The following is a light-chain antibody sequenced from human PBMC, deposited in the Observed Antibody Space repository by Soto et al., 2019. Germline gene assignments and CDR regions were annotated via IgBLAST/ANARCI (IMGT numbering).Light chain of an antibody. Sequence: DIQMTQSPSSLSASVGDRVTITCRASQNIDSYLNWHQQRPGKAPKLLIHDASSLQSGVPSRFSGSGSGTDFALTINSLQPEDFATIYCQQTYSTPWTFGQGTKVDIK. J-gene: IGKJ1*01. CDR2: DAS. V-gene: IGKV1-39*01. CDR3: QQTYSTPWT. CDR1: QNIDSY.